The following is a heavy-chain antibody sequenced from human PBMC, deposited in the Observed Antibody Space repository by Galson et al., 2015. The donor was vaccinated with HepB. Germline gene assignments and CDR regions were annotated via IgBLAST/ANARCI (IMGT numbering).Heavy chain of an antibody. D-gene: IGHD4-11*01. Sequence: SVKVSCKASGGTLRGYAINWVRQAPGQGLEWMGRITLIFDTTYYAQKFQGRLTITADESMSTAYMELSSLTSEDTGVYYCARASLTTIRNYFDYWGQGTLVTVAS. V-gene: IGHV1-69*13. CDR2: ITLIFDTT. J-gene: IGHJ4*02. CDR3: ARASLTTIRNYFDY. CDR1: GGTLRGYA.